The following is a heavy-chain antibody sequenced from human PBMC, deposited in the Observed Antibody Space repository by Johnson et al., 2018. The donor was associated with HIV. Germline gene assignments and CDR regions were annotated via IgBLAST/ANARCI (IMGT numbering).Heavy chain of an antibody. CDR1: GFTFRSYA. Sequence: QVQLVESGGGVVQPGRSLRLSCAASGFTFRSYAMHWVRQAPGKGLEWVALISYDGSHKFYADSVKGRFTISRDNSKNTLYLQMNSLRAEDTAVYYCARGLGSRSAFDIWGQGTMVTVSS. CDR3: ARGLGSRSAFDI. J-gene: IGHJ3*02. CDR2: ISYDGSHK. V-gene: IGHV3-30-3*01. D-gene: IGHD2-2*01.